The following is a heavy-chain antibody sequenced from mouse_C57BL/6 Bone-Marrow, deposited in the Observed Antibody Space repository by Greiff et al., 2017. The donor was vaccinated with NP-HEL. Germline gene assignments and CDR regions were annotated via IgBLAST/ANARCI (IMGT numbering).Heavy chain of an antibody. Sequence: VQLQQSGAELAKPGASVKLSCKASGYTFTSYWMHWVKQRPGQGLEWIGYINPSSGYTKYNQKFKDKATLTAYKSSSTAYMQLSSLTYEDSAVYYWARFDGYYDYWGQGTTLTVSS. CDR2: INPSSGYT. D-gene: IGHD2-3*01. V-gene: IGHV1-7*01. J-gene: IGHJ2*01. CDR3: ARFDGYYDY. CDR1: GYTFTSYW.